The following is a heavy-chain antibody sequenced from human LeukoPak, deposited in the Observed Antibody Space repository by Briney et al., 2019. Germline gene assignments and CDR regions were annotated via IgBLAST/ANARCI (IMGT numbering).Heavy chain of an antibody. CDR2: ISSSSSTI. J-gene: IGHJ4*02. D-gene: IGHD3-3*01. CDR3: ARGATIFGVVVSFDY. V-gene: IGHV3-48*01. Sequence: GGSLRLSCAASGFTLSSYSMNWVRQAPGKGLEWVSYISSSSSTIYYADSVKGRFTISRDNAKNSLYLQMNSLRAEDTAVYYCARGATIFGVVVSFDYWGQGTLVTASS. CDR1: GFTLSSYS.